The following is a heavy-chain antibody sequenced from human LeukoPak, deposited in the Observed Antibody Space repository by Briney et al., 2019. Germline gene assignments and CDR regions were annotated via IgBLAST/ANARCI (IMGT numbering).Heavy chain of an antibody. CDR1: GFTFSSYW. V-gene: IGHV3-74*01. D-gene: IGHD3-3*01. CDR2: INSDGSST. J-gene: IGHJ4*02. Sequence: GGSLRLSCAASGFTFSSYWMHWVRQAPGKGLVWVSRINSDGSSTNYADSVKGRFTISRDNAKNTLYLQMNSLRAEDTAVYYCAREDYDFWSGYPGDLGSWGQGTLVTVSS. CDR3: AREDYDFWSGYPGDLGS.